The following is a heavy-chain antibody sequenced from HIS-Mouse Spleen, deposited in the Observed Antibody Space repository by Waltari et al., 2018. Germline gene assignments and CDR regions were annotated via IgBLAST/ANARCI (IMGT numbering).Heavy chain of an antibody. V-gene: IGHV4-38-2*02. D-gene: IGHD7-27*01. Sequence: QVQLQESGPGLVKPSETLSLTCTVSGYSISSGYYWGWIRQPPGKGLEWIGSIYHSGSTYHNPALKSRVTISVDTSKNQFSLKLSSVTAADTAVYYCAREATYSGARYWGQGTLVTVSS. CDR1: GYSISSGYY. J-gene: IGHJ4*02. CDR3: AREATYSGARY. CDR2: IYHSGST.